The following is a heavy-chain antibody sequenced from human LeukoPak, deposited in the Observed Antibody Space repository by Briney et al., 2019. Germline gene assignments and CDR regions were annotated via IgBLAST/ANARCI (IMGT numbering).Heavy chain of an antibody. J-gene: IGHJ4*02. CDR1: GYTFTSYG. Sequence: ASVTVSCKASGYTFTSYGISWVRQAPGQGLEWMGWISAYNGNTNYAQKLQGRVTMTTGTSTSTAYMELRSLRSDDTAVYYCARDQGNYYDSSGYYEREPFDYWGQGTLVTVSS. V-gene: IGHV1-18*01. CDR3: ARDQGNYYDSSGYYEREPFDY. D-gene: IGHD3-22*01. CDR2: ISAYNGNT.